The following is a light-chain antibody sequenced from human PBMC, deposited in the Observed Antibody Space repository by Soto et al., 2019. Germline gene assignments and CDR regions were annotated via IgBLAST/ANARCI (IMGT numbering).Light chain of an antibody. Sequence: EIVMTQSPGTLSVSPGERSTLSCMSSQTIDTNLAWYQQKPGQAPRLLIFAASTRATGIPARFSGSGSGTEFSLTITSLQSEDFALYYCQQYNNRPPWTFGQGTKVDIK. CDR2: AAS. CDR3: QQYNNRPPWT. CDR1: QTIDTN. J-gene: IGKJ1*01. V-gene: IGKV3-15*01.